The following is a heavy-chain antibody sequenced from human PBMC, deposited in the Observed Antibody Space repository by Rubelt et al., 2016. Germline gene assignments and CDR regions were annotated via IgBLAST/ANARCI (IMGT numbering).Heavy chain of an antibody. CDR3: ARDGVVGASTNY. D-gene: IGHD1-26*01. CDR2: IVYSGDSQ. CDR1: GFTFTTAG. Sequence: EVQLVESGGGLVQPGGSLRLSCAASGFTFTTAGMTWIRQAPGKGLEWVSTIVYSGDSQYYADSVTGRFTISRDNARNSLFLQMNSLRAEDTAVYYCARDGVVGASTNYWGQGTLVTVSS. V-gene: IGHV3-21*04. J-gene: IGHJ4*02.